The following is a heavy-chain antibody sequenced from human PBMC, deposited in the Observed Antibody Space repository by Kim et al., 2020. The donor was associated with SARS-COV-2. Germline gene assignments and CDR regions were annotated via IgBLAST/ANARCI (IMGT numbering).Heavy chain of an antibody. D-gene: IGHD3-16*02. J-gene: IGHJ5*02. V-gene: IGHV3-21*01. Sequence: GGSLRLSCAASGFTFSSYSMNWVRQAPGKGLEWVSSISSSSSYIYYADSVKGRFTISRDNAKNSLYLQMNSLRAEDTAVYYCARDSYILGSYRYGGYNWFDPWGQGTLVTVSS. CDR2: ISSSSSYI. CDR1: GFTFSSYS. CDR3: ARDSYILGSYRYGGYNWFDP.